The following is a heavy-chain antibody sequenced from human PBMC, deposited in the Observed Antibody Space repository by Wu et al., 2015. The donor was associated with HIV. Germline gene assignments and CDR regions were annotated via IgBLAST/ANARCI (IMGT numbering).Heavy chain of an antibody. CDR2: MNPDSGNT. CDR3: GRRGSWGDRTTIIRGGVDV. J-gene: IGHJ6*02. V-gene: IGHV1-8*01. Sequence: QVQLVQTGAEVRKPGASVKVSCKASGYTFTSSDINWVRQASGQGLEWMGWMNPDSGNTGYAQKFQGRVTMTRNISTTTAHMELSSLTSEDTAVYYCGRRGSWGDRTTIIRGGVDVWGQGTTVSVSS. D-gene: IGHD3-10*01. CDR1: GYTFTSSD.